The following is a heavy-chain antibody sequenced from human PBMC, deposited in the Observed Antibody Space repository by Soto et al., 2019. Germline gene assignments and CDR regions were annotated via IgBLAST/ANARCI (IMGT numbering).Heavy chain of an antibody. Sequence: SETLSLTCAVYGGSFSDYYWSWIRQPPGKGLEWIGQINHSGSTNYNPSLKSRVTISVDTSKNQFSLKLSSVTAADTAVYYCARASDYVLGSYRPTLYYFDYWTQGTLVTVSS. CDR3: ARASDYVLGSYRPTLYYFDY. CDR1: GGSFSDYY. CDR2: INHSGST. V-gene: IGHV4-34*01. D-gene: IGHD3-16*02. J-gene: IGHJ4*02.